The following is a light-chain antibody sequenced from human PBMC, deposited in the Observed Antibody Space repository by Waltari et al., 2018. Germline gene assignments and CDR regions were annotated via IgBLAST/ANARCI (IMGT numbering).Light chain of an antibody. V-gene: IGKV2-28*01. Sequence: DIGMTQSPLSLAVTPGEPASLPCRSSQSLQHFNGNNHSDWYLQKPGQRPQLLIYLGSTRASGVPDRFSGRGSGTDFTLKISRVEAEDVGVYYCMQGLQTPWTFGQGTKVEIK. CDR2: LGS. CDR1: QSLQHFNGNNH. J-gene: IGKJ1*01. CDR3: MQGLQTPWT.